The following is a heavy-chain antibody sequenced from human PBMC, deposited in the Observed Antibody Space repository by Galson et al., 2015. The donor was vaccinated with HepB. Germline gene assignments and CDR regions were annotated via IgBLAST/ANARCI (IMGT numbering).Heavy chain of an antibody. CDR1: GFAFSTYA. CDR3: AREKRTVWREVLDEY. D-gene: IGHD1-26*01. J-gene: IGHJ4*02. Sequence: SLRLSCAASGFAFSTYAMHWVRQAPGKGLEWVSIISYDGSNKNYADSVKGRFTISRDNSKNTLYLQMNSLRAEDTAVYYCAREKRTVWREVLDEYWGQGTLVTVSS. CDR2: ISYDGSNK. V-gene: IGHV3-30-3*01.